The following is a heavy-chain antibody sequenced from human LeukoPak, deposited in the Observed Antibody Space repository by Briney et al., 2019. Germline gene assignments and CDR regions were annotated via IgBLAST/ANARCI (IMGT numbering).Heavy chain of an antibody. Sequence: PSETLSLTCTVSGGSISSYYWSWIRQTPGKGLEWIGYIYYSGSTNYNPSLKSRVTISVDTSKNQFSLKLSSVTAADTAVYYCARAEVGATPEYYFDYWGQGTLVTVSS. V-gene: IGHV4-59*01. CDR1: GGSISSYY. CDR3: ARAEVGATPEYYFDY. J-gene: IGHJ4*02. CDR2: IYYSGST. D-gene: IGHD1-26*01.